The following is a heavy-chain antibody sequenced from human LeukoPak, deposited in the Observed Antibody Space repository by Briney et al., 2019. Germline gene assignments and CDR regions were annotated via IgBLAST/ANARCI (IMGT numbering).Heavy chain of an antibody. J-gene: IGHJ6*03. CDR3: AKAAIQDDFWSGYPNYYYYYYMDV. CDR1: GFTFSSYG. D-gene: IGHD3-3*01. CDR2: IRYDGSNK. Sequence: PGGSLRLSCAASGFTFSSYGMHWVRQAPGKGLEWVAFIRYDGSNKYYADSVKGRFTISRDNSKNTLYLQMNSLRAEDTAVYYCAKAAIQDDFWSGYPNYYYYYYMDVWGKGTTVTVSS. V-gene: IGHV3-30*02.